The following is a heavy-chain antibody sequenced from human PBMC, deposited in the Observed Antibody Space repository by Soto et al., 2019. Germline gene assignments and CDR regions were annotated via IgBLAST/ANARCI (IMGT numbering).Heavy chain of an antibody. CDR1: GYTFTGYY. V-gene: IGHV1-2*02. Sequence: DSVRVSCKASGYTFTGYYMHWVRQAPGQGLEWMGWINPNSGGTNYAQKFQGRVTMTRDTSISTAYMELSRLRSDDKAVYYCARHQNYYYASSGYYYTYWGQGTLVTVSS. J-gene: IGHJ4*02. D-gene: IGHD3-22*01. CDR3: ARHQNYYYASSGYYYTY. CDR2: INPNSGGT.